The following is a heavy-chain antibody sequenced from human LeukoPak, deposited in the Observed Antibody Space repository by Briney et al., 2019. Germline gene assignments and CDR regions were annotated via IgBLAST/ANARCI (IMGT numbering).Heavy chain of an antibody. CDR2: INPNSGAT. J-gene: IGHJ4*02. CDR3: ARDDYGSGPAS. CDR1: GGTLSSYT. D-gene: IGHD3-10*01. Sequence: GASVKVSCKASGGTLSSYTITWVRQAPGQGLEWMGWINPNSGATNYAQKFQGRVTMTRDTSISTAYMELSRLRSDDTAAYYCARDDYGSGPASWGQGTLVTVSS. V-gene: IGHV1-2*02.